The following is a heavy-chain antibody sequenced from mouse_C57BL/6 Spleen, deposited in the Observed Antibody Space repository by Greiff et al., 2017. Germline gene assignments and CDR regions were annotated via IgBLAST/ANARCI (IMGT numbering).Heavy chain of an antibody. CDR2: ISDGGSYT. CDR3: ARGDWEADY. D-gene: IGHD4-1*01. J-gene: IGHJ2*01. V-gene: IGHV5-4*03. Sequence: EVKLVESGGGLVKPGGSLKLSCAASGFTFSSYAMSWVRQTPEKRLEWVATISDGGSYTYYPDNVKGRFTISRDNAKNNLYLQMSHLKSEDTAMYYCARGDWEADYWGQGTTLTVSS. CDR1: GFTFSSYA.